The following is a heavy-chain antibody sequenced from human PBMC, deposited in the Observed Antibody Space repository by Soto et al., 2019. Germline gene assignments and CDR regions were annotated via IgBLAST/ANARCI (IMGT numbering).Heavy chain of an antibody. Sequence: QLQEPGPGLVNPSGTVSLTCTDSGGSICITNWWSWVRQPQGMGLEWMGVIRHGGSINFNASQESRISMSADKSKNPFSLKLHSVTAADTAVYFCARRRTSVLAQSVTPNFDARGHGTLVTIS. CDR2: IRHGGSI. V-gene: IGHV4-4*02. CDR3: ARRRTSVLAQSVTPNFDA. CDR1: GGSICITNW. D-gene: IGHD3-9*01. J-gene: IGHJ1*01.